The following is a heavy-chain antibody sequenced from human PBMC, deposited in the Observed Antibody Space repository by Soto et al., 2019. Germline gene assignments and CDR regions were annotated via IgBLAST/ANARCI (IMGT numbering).Heavy chain of an antibody. CDR2: MNPNSGNT. CDR1: GYTFTSYD. V-gene: IGHV1-8*01. Sequence: GASVKVSCKASGYTFTSYDINWVRQATGQGLEWMGWMNPNSGNTGYAQKFQGRVTMTRNTSISTAYMELSSLRSEDTAVYYCARVAATNYYYYGMDVWGQGTTVTVSS. J-gene: IGHJ6*02. D-gene: IGHD2-15*01. CDR3: ARVAATNYYYYGMDV.